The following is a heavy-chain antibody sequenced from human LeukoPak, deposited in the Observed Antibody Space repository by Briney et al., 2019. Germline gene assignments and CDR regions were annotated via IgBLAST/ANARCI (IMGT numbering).Heavy chain of an antibody. Sequence: SETLSLTCTVSGGSISSYYWSWIRQPPGKGLERIGYIYYSGSTNYNPSLKSRVTISVDTSKNQFSLKLSSVTAADTAVYYCARDRYDSSGYDYWGQGTLVTVSS. V-gene: IGHV4-59*01. CDR1: GGSISSYY. D-gene: IGHD3-22*01. CDR2: IYYSGST. CDR3: ARDRYDSSGYDY. J-gene: IGHJ4*02.